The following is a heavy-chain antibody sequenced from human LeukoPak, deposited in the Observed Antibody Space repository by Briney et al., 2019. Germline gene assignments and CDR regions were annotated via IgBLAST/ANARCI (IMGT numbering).Heavy chain of an antibody. CDR2: ISVYNGNT. D-gene: IGHD3-22*01. J-gene: IGHJ5*02. CDR3: ARESAYYYDSSGLYHWFDP. CDR1: GGTFSSYA. Sequence: ASVKVSCKASGGTFSSYAISWVRQAPGQGLEWMGWISVYNGNTNYAQKLQGRVTMTTDTSTSTAYMELRSLRSDDTAVYYCARESAYYYDSSGLYHWFDPWGQGTLVTVSS. V-gene: IGHV1-18*01.